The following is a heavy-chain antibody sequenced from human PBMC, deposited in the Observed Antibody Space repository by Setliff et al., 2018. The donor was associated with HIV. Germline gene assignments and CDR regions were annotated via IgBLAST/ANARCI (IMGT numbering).Heavy chain of an antibody. CDR3: ARVDGSSDAFDI. CDR2: IYYSGST. J-gene: IGHJ3*02. D-gene: IGHD3-10*01. CDR1: GGSISSYY. Sequence: SETLSLTCTVSGGSISSYYWSWIRQPPGKGLEWIGYIYYSGSTNYDPSLKSRVTISVDTSKNQFSLKLSSVTAADTAVYYCARVDGSSDAFDIWGQGTMVTVSS. V-gene: IGHV4-59*01.